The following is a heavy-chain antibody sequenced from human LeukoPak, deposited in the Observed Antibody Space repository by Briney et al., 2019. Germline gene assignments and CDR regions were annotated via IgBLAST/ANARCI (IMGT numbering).Heavy chain of an antibody. CDR2: ISGSGGST. CDR1: GFTFSSYA. J-gene: IGHJ3*02. Sequence: GGSLRLSCAASGFTFSSYAMSWVRQAPGKGLEWVSTISGSGGSTSYADSVKGRFTISRDNSKNTLYLQMNSLRAEDTAVYYCARDRPFRHYYDSSGYDRVAFDIWGQGTMFTVSS. D-gene: IGHD3-22*01. V-gene: IGHV3-23*01. CDR3: ARDRPFRHYYDSSGYDRVAFDI.